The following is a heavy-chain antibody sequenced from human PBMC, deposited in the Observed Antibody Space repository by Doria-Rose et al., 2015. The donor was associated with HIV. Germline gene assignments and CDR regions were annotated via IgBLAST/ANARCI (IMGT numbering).Heavy chain of an antibody. CDR2: MCSDDER. CDR3: ARIKSSRWYHKYYFDF. V-gene: IGHV2-26*01. D-gene: IGHD6-13*01. J-gene: IGHJ4*02. Sequence: QVTLKESGPVLVKPTETLTLTCTASGVSLSSPGMGVSWIRQPPGKALEWLANMCSDDERSYKTSLKSRLTISRGTSKSQVVLTMTDMDPVDTATYYCARIKSSRWYHKYYFDFWGQGTLVIVSA. CDR1: GVSLSSPGMG.